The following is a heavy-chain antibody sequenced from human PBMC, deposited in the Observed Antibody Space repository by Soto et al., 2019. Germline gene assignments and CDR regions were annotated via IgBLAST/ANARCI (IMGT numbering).Heavy chain of an antibody. J-gene: IGHJ4*02. CDR1: GFTFSSYW. CDR2: INSDGSST. Sequence: EVQLVESGGGLVQPGGSLRLSCAASGFTFSSYWMHWVRQAPGKGLVWVSRINSDGSSTSYADSVKGRFTISRDNAKNTLYPQMNSLRAEDTAVYYCARLYDFWSGYRSDYWGQGTLVTVSS. D-gene: IGHD3-3*01. CDR3: ARLYDFWSGYRSDY. V-gene: IGHV3-74*01.